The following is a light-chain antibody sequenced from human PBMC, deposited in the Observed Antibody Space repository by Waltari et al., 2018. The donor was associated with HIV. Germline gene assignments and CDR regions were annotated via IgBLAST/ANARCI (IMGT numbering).Light chain of an antibody. J-gene: IGLJ3*02. V-gene: IGLV1-44*01. CDR2: SDN. Sequence: QSVLTQPPSASGTPGKRVTISCSGSSSNIGSKGVNWFQQVPGTAPILLMFSDNQRPEGAPDRLDGSKSGTAAFLATSGFQSEDEDDYDCAAWDDSLDAWVFGGGTRLTVL. CDR1: SSNIGSKG. CDR3: AAWDDSLDAWV.